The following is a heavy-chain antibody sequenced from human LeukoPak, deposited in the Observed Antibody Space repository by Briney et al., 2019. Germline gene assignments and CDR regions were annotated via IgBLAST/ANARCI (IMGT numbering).Heavy chain of an antibody. J-gene: IGHJ4*02. Sequence: SETLSLTCAVYGGSISGFYYTWNRQPPGKGLEWIGEIDHSGDTNYNPSLKSRATISMDTSKSQVFLKVTSVTAADAALYYCARGSPFQEWGQGTLVTVSS. CDR3: ARGSPFQE. V-gene: IGHV4-34*01. CDR1: GGSISGFY. CDR2: IDHSGDT.